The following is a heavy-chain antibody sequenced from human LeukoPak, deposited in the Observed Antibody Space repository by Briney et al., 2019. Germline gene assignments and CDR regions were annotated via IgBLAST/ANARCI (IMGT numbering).Heavy chain of an antibody. V-gene: IGHV4-61*01. Sequence: SETLSLTCTVSGGSVSSGSYYWSWIRQPPGKGLEWIGYIYYSGSTNYSPSLKSRVTISVDTSKNQFSLKLSSVTAADTAVYYCARHEKLGQFDYWGQGTLVTVSS. CDR2: IYYSGST. J-gene: IGHJ4*02. CDR3: ARHEKLGQFDY. D-gene: IGHD3-10*01. CDR1: GGSVSSGSYY.